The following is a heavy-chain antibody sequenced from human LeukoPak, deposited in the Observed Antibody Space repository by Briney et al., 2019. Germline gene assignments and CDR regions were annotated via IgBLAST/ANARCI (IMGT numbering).Heavy chain of an antibody. J-gene: IGHJ4*02. CDR2: ISYDGSNK. D-gene: IGHD5-24*01. CDR1: GFTFSSYG. CDR3: ARASRWLQLGGDY. Sequence: GRSLRLSCAASGFTFSSYGMHWVRQAPGKGLEWVAVISYDGSNKYYADSVKGRFTISRDNSKNTLYLQMNSLRAEDTAVYYCARASRWLQLGGDYWGQGTLVTVSS. V-gene: IGHV3-30*03.